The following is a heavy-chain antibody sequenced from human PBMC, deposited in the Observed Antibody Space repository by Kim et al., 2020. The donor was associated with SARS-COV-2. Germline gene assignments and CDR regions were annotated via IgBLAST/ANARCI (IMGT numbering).Heavy chain of an antibody. CDR3: AKGYYYGSGSLPPNFDY. Sequence: GGSLRLSCAASGFTFSSYGMHWVRQAPGKGLEWVAVISYDGSNKYYADSVKGRFTISRDNSKNTLYLQMNSLRAEDTAVYYCAKGYYYGSGSLPPNFDYWGQGTLVTVSS. V-gene: IGHV3-30*18. CDR2: ISYDGSNK. D-gene: IGHD3-10*01. J-gene: IGHJ4*02. CDR1: GFTFSSYG.